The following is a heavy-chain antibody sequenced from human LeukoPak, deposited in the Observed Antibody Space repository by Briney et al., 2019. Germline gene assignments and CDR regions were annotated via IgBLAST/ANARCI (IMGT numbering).Heavy chain of an antibody. D-gene: IGHD1-1*01. J-gene: IGHJ4*02. CDR3: AREANARFDY. V-gene: IGHV3-7*01. Sequence: SGGSLRLSCAASGSTFSSYWMSWLRQAPGKGLEWVATISQDGSEKFYVDSAKGRFTVSRDNAKTSLYLQMNSLRAEDTAVYYCAREANARFDYWGQGTLVTVSS. CDR2: ISQDGSEK. CDR1: GSTFSSYW.